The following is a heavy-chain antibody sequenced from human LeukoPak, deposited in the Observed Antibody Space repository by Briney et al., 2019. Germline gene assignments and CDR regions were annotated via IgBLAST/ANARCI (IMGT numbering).Heavy chain of an antibody. Sequence: ASVKVSCKASGGTFSSYAISWVRQAPGQGLEWMGGIIPIFGTANYAQKFQGRVTITADESTGTAYMELSSLRSEDTAVYYCARVRVKTYYYDSSGYLPYYFDYWGQGTLVTFSS. CDR1: GGTFSSYA. CDR2: IIPIFGTA. J-gene: IGHJ4*02. V-gene: IGHV1-69*13. D-gene: IGHD3-22*01. CDR3: ARVRVKTYYYDSSGYLPYYFDY.